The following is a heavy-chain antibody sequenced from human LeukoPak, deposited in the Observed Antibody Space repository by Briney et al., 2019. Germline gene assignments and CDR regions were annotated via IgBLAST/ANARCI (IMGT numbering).Heavy chain of an antibody. Sequence: GGSLRLSCAASGFTFDDYGMSWVRQAPGKGLEWVSGINWYGGSTGYADSVKGRFTISRDNAKNSLYLQMNSLRAEDTALYYCARDDTSSSYNWFDPWGQGTLVTVSS. CDR1: GFTFDDYG. CDR2: INWYGGST. J-gene: IGHJ5*02. D-gene: IGHD6-6*01. V-gene: IGHV3-20*04. CDR3: ARDDTSSSYNWFDP.